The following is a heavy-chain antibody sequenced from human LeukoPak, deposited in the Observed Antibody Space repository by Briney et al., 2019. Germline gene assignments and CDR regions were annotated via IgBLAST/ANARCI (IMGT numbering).Heavy chain of an antibody. CDR2: ISGSGSST. V-gene: IGHV3-23*01. CDR1: GFTFSSYA. J-gene: IGHJ4*02. Sequence: GGSLRLSCAASGFTFSSYAMSWVRQAPGKGLAWVSAISGSGSSTYYADSVKGRFTISRDNSKNTLYLQMNSLRAEDTALYYCAKRDGYNSNPLKDWGQGTLVSVSS. D-gene: IGHD5-24*01. CDR3: AKRDGYNSNPLKD.